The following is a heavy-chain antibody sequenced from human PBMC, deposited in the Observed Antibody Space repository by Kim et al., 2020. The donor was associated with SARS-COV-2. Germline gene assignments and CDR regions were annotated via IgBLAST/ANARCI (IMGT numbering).Heavy chain of an antibody. Sequence: GGSLRLSCAASGFTFSSYAMSWVRQAPGKGLEWVSAISGRGGSTYYADSVKGRFTISRDNSKNTLYLQMNSLRAEDTAVYYCAKAGGSYLDAFDIWGQGTMVTVSS. V-gene: IGHV3-23*01. J-gene: IGHJ3*02. CDR3: AKAGGSYLDAFDI. D-gene: IGHD1-26*01. CDR1: GFTFSSYA. CDR2: ISGRGGST.